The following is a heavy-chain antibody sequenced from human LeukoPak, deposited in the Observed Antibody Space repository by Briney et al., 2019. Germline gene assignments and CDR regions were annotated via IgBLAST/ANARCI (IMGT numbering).Heavy chain of an antibody. J-gene: IGHJ3*02. D-gene: IGHD7-27*01. V-gene: IGHV3-74*01. CDR3: AGVDNTNRGAFHM. Sequence: GGSLRPSSSASGFNLSRYWIHWVRQAPGKGLVWVSRINTDGSTTVYADSVRGRFTISRDNAKNTLYLQMISLRPEDTAVYYCAGVDNTNRGAFHMCGQATMVTVSS. CDR1: GFNLSRYW. CDR2: INTDGSTT.